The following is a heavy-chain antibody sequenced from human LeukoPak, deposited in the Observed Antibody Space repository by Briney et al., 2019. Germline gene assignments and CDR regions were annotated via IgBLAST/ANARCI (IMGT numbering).Heavy chain of an antibody. CDR3: ARGRSKYYYDSSGYYYQGDY. Sequence: GASVKVSCKASGYTFTSYDISWVRQATGQGPEWMGWMNPNSGNTGYAQKFQGRVIMTRNTSISTAYMELSSLRSEDTAVYYCARGRSKYYYDSSGYYYQGDYWGQGTLVTVSS. V-gene: IGHV1-8*01. D-gene: IGHD3-22*01. J-gene: IGHJ4*02. CDR2: MNPNSGNT. CDR1: GYTFTSYD.